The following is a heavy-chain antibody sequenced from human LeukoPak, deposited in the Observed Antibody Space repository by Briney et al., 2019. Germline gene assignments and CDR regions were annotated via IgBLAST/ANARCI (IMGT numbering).Heavy chain of an antibody. D-gene: IGHD2-15*01. J-gene: IGHJ4*02. CDR1: GGSISSSSYY. CDR2: IYYSGST. Sequence: PSEILSLTCTVSGGSISSSSYYWGWIRQSPGKGLEWIGSIYYSGSTYYNPSLKSRVTISVDTSKNRFSLKLSSLTAADTAVYYCASYCSDIRCHYFDYWGQGTLVTVSS. CDR3: ASYCSDIRCHYFDY. V-gene: IGHV4-39*01.